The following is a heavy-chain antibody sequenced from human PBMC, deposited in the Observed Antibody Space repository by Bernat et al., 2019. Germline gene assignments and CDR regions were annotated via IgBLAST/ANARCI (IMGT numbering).Heavy chain of an antibody. CDR3: ARLDGYLPRELWYFDL. V-gene: IGHV3-66*04. D-gene: IGHD5-24*01. J-gene: IGHJ2*01. CDR2: IYSGGST. CDR1: GFTVSSNY. Sequence: EVQLVESGGGLVQPGGSLRLSCAASGFTVSSNYMSWVRQAPGKGLEWVSVIYSGGSTYYADSVQRRFTISRDNSKNTLYLQMNSLRAEDTAVYYCARLDGYLPRELWYFDLWGRGTLVTVSS.